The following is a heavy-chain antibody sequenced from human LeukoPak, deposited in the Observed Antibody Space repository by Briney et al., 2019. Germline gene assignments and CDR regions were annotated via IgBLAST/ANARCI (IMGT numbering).Heavy chain of an antibody. V-gene: IGHV4-34*01. CDR1: GGSFSGYY. D-gene: IGHD3-10*01. J-gene: IGHJ6*02. CDR3: ARVPGRITMVRGVIPPVGSGYGMDV. CDR2: INHSGST. Sequence: NPSETLSLTCAVYGGSFSGYYWSWIRQPPGKGLEWIGEINHSGSTNYNPSLKSRVTISVDTSKNQFSLKLSSVTAADTAVYYCARVPGRITMVRGVIPPVGSGYGMDVWGQGTTVTVSS.